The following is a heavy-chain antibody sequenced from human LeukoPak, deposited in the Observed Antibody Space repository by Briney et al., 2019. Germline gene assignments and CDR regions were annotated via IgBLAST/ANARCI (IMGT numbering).Heavy chain of an antibody. CDR1: GFTFSGYA. Sequence: GGSLRLSCAASGFTFSGYAMSWVRRAPGKGLEWVSATSSSDAGKYYADSVRGRFTISRDNAKNSLYLQMNSLRAEDTALYYCTRTSVGATGVRGFDPWGQGTLVTGSS. J-gene: IGHJ5*02. CDR2: TSSSDAGK. V-gene: IGHV3-23*01. CDR3: TRTSVGATGVRGFDP. D-gene: IGHD1-26*01.